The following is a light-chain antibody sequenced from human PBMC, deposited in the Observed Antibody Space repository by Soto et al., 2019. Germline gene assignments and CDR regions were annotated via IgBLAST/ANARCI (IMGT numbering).Light chain of an antibody. CDR1: QSISSY. CDR2: AAS. Sequence: DIQMTPSPSSPSASVGDKGTNPFRASQSISSYLNWYQQKPGNAPNLLIYAASTLQSGVPSRFSAYGSETDFTLTISNLQAEDFATYYCQQSYTTPRTFGQGTKVDIK. CDR3: QQSYTTPRT. J-gene: IGKJ1*01. V-gene: IGKV1-39*01.